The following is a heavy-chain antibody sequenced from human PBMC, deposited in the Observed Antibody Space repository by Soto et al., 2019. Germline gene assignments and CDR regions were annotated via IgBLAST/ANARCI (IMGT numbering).Heavy chain of an antibody. V-gene: IGHV1-2*04. CDR3: ARVNESLTGHGVIAFDI. CDR2: INPNSGGT. D-gene: IGHD3-9*01. J-gene: IGHJ3*02. Sequence: ASVKVSCKASGYTFTGYYMHWVRQAPGQGLEWMGWINPNSGGTNYAQKFQGWVTMTRDTSISTAYMELSRLRSDDTAVYYCARVNESLTGHGVIAFDIWGQGIMVTVS. CDR1: GYTFTGYY.